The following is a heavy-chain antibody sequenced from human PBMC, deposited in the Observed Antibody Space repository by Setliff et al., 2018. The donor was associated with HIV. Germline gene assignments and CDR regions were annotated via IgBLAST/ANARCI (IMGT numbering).Heavy chain of an antibody. CDR1: GGSFSGYY. CDR2: ISHSGST. D-gene: IGHD2-21*02. Sequence: PSETLSLTCAVYGGSFSGYYWSWIRQPPGKGLEWIGEISHSGSTNYNPSLKSRVTISVDTSKNQFSLKLSSVTAADTSVYFCARRMPIAGDPFDSWGQGTLVTAPQ. V-gene: IGHV4-34*01. J-gene: IGHJ4*02. CDR3: ARRMPIAGDPFDS.